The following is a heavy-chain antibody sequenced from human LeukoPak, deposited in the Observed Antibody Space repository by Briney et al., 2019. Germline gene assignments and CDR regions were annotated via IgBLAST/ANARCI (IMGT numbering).Heavy chain of an antibody. CDR1: GLTFSSYS. J-gene: IGHJ6*02. Sequence: GGSLRLSCAASGLTFSSYSMNWVRQAPGKGLEWVSSISSSSSYIYYADSVKGRFTISRDNAKNSLYLQMNSLRAEDTAVYYCARDQGRMVSAPDIYYYGMDVWGQGTTVTVSS. CDR2: ISSSSSYI. CDR3: ARDQGRMVSAPDIYYYGMDV. D-gene: IGHD2-8*01. V-gene: IGHV3-21*01.